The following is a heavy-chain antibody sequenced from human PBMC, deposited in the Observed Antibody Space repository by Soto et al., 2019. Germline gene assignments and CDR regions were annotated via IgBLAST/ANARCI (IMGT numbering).Heavy chain of an antibody. Sequence: TLSLTCTVSGYSLSSGGHYWSWIRQHPGKGLEWIGHIYDSVNTYYSPSLRSRVTISADMSKNQFSLNLRSVTAADTAVYYCARVDHRGYFAILTDYWRQGTLVTVSS. CDR2: IYDSVNT. D-gene: IGHD3-9*01. J-gene: IGHJ4*02. V-gene: IGHV4-31*03. CDR1: GYSLSSGGHY. CDR3: ARVDHRGYFAILTDY.